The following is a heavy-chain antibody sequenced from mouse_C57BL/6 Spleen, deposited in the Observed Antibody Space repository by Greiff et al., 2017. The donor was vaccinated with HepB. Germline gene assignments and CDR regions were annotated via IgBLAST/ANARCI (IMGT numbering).Heavy chain of an antibody. CDR2: ISSGSSTI. J-gene: IGHJ3*01. V-gene: IGHV5-17*01. CDR3: ARMLRLEFAY. CDR1: GFTFSDYG. D-gene: IGHD3-2*02. Sequence: EVKVVESGGGLVKPGGSLKLSCAASGFTFSDYGMHWVRQAPEKGLEWVAYISSGSSTIYYADTVKGRFTISRDNAKNTLFLQMTSLRSEDTAMYYCARMLRLEFAYWGQGTLVTVSA.